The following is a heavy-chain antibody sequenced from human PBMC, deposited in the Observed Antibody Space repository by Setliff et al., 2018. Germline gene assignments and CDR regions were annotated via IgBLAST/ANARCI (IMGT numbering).Heavy chain of an antibody. J-gene: IGHJ4*02. CDR1: GGSFSTYF. CDR2: ISHSGSA. V-gene: IGHV4-34*01. Sequence: SETLSLTCAVYGGSFSTYFWSWIRQPPGKGLEWIGEISHSGSANYNPSLKSRVSVSVDTPTNQFSLKVFSVTAADTAVYYCRFWSSYYKNDYWAQGTLVTVSS. D-gene: IGHD3-3*01. CDR3: RFWSSYYKNDY.